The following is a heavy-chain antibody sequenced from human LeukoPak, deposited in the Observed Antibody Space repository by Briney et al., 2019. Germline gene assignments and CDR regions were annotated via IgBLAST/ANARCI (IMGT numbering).Heavy chain of an antibody. V-gene: IGHV4-39*01. Sequence: PSETLSRTGTVSTVSIRRSSYDWGWIRQPPGKGVEWSASIYYSWSTYYNPSLKSRVTISVDTSHHQYSLKLRSVVAANAQAYYCARRDSPIYDSRRPFDYRGQGTLVTVSS. D-gene: IGHD3-22*01. J-gene: IGHJ4*02. CDR2: IYYSWST. CDR3: ARRDSPIYDSRRPFDY. CDR1: TVSIRRSSYD.